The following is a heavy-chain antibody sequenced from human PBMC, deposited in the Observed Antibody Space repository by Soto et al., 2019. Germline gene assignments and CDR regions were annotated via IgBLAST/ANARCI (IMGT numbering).Heavy chain of an antibody. CDR3: ARVPDYYDSSGRLYYFDY. D-gene: IGHD3-22*01. Sequence: SETLSLTCAVSGYSISSGYYWGCIRQPPGKGLEWIGSIYHSGSTYYNPSLKSRVTISVDTSKNQFSLKLSSVTAADTAVYYCARVPDYYDSSGRLYYFDYWGQGTLVTVYS. J-gene: IGHJ4*02. CDR1: GYSISSGYY. V-gene: IGHV4-38-2*01. CDR2: IYHSGST.